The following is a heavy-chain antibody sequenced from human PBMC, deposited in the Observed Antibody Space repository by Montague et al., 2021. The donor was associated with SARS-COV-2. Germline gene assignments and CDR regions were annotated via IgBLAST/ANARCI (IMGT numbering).Heavy chain of an antibody. J-gene: IGHJ3*02. V-gene: IGHV4-39*01. CDR2: TYKSGST. CDR3: ARHDADIGDGDSDVFDI. D-gene: IGHD4-17*01. Sequence: SETLSLTCAVSGGSIRSSSFYWGWIRQSPGKGPEWMASTYKSGSTFYNPSLKSRVTISVDTSKNHFSLKVASVTAADTAMYYCARHDADIGDGDSDVFDIWGQGTMVTVSS. CDR1: GGSIRSSSFY.